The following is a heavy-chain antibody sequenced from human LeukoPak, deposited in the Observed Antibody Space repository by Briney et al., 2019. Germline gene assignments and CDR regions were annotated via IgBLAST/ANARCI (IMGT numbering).Heavy chain of an antibody. Sequence: GGSLRLSCTAAGLTFSTSGFNWVRQAPGKGLEWVASIGPTGSDRYHADSIKGRFTISRDNANNFLYLQMNSLRAEDTAVYYCATETNGRHYDYWGQGTLLTVSP. V-gene: IGHV3-21*06. CDR1: GLTFSTSG. D-gene: IGHD1-14*01. CDR2: IGPTGSDR. J-gene: IGHJ4*02. CDR3: ATETNGRHYDY.